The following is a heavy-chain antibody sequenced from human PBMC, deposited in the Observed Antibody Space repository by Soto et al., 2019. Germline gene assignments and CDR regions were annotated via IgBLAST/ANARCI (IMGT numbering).Heavy chain of an antibody. D-gene: IGHD5-12*01. Sequence: WGTLRLSCAASGFTFSSYAMSWVRQAPGKGLEWVSAISGSGGSTYYANSVKGWCTISRDNSKNTLYLHMNSLRAKDTAVYYCAEAGEVATSHFDYWGQGPLVTVSS. J-gene: IGHJ4*02. CDR3: AEAGEVATSHFDY. CDR1: GFTFSSYA. CDR2: ISGSGGST. V-gene: IGHV3-23*01.